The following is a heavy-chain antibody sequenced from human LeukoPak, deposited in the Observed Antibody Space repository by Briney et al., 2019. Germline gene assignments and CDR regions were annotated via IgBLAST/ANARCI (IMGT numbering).Heavy chain of an antibody. CDR1: GGTFSSYA. D-gene: IGHD2-21*02. J-gene: IGHJ4*02. CDR2: IIPILGIA. V-gene: IGHV1-69*04. Sequence: ASVKVSCKASGGTFSSYAISWVRQAPGQGLEWMGRIIPILGIANYAQKFQGRVTITADKSTSTAYMELSSLRSEDTAVYYCARGPATYCGGDCYSYYFDYRGQGTLVTVSS. CDR3: ARGPATYCGGDCYSYYFDY.